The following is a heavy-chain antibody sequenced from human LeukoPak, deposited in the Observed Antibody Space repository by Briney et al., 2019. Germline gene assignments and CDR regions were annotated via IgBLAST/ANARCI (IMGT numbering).Heavy chain of an antibody. CDR2: IKQDGSEK. J-gene: IGHJ3*02. V-gene: IGHV3-7*01. CDR1: GFTFSSYW. Sequence: GGSLRLSCAASGFTFSSYWMSWVRQAPGEGLEWVANIKQDGSEKYYVDSVKGRFTISRDNAKNSLYLQMNSLRAEDTAVYYCARVTDFWSGYLYDAFDIWGQGTMVTVSS. CDR3: ARVTDFWSGYLYDAFDI. D-gene: IGHD3-3*01.